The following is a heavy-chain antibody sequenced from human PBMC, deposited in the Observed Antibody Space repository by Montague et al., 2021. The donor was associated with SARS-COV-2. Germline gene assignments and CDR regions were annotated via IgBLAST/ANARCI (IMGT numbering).Heavy chain of an antibody. CDR2: IYSGGSST. J-gene: IGHJ4*02. Sequence: SLRLSCAASGFAFSSYAMSWVRQAPGKGLEWVSVIYSGGSSTYYADSVKGRFTISRDHSKNTLYLQMNSLRAEDTAVYYCAKGSYFGSGTYYFDYWGQGTLVTVSS. V-gene: IGHV3-23*03. D-gene: IGHD3-10*01. CDR3: AKGSYFGSGTYYFDY. CDR1: GFAFSSYA.